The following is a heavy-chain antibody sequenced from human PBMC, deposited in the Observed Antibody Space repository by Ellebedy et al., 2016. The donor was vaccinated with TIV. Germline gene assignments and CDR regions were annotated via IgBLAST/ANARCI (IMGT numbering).Heavy chain of an antibody. D-gene: IGHD1-7*01. V-gene: IGHV3-13*01. CDR2: IGTAGDT. CDR3: ARDRGTQGVRGMDV. J-gene: IGHJ6*02. Sequence: GGSLRLSCAASGFIFSTYDLHWVRQVTGKGLEWVSGIGTAGDTYYSGSVQGRFTISKDIARNSLYLQMNSLRAGGTATYYCARDRGTQGVRGMDVWGQGTTVTVSS. CDR1: GFIFSTYD.